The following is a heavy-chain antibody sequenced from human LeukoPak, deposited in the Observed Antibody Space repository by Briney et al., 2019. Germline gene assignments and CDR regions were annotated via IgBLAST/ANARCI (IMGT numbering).Heavy chain of an antibody. CDR2: INPNSGGT. CDR1: GSTFTSYY. CDR3: ARMAAGLFDP. Sequence: ASMTLSSQASGSTFTSYYMHWVRQAPGQGLEWMGWINPNSGGTNYAQKFQGRVTMTRDTSISTAYMELSRLRSDDTAVYYCARMAAGLFDPWGQGTLVTVSS. D-gene: IGHD5-24*01. V-gene: IGHV1-2*02. J-gene: IGHJ5*02.